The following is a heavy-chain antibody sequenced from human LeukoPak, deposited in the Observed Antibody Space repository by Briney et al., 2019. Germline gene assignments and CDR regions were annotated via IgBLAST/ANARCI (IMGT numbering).Heavy chain of an antibody. V-gene: IGHV3-23*01. CDR2: ISGSGKYT. Sequence: GGSLRHSCAASGFTLSSHVMSWVHQAPGRGLEWVSSISGSGKYTFYADSVKGRVTISRDNSRNELFLQMNSLTSGDTAEYYCARSRATGTYPGRFDYWGLGILVTVSS. D-gene: IGHD3-10*01. CDR3: ARSRATGTYPGRFDY. CDR1: GFTLSSHV. J-gene: IGHJ4*02.